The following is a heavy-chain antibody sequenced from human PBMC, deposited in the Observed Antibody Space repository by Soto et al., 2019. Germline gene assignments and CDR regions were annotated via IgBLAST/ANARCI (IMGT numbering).Heavy chain of an antibody. Sequence: GGSLSLSCAASGFTFSSYWMSWVRQAPGKGLEWVANIKQDGSEKYYVDSVKGRFTISRDNAKNSLYLQMNSLRAEDTAVYYCARGIAVAGPERRSLVVWGKGTTVTVSS. J-gene: IGHJ6*04. CDR3: ARGIAVAGPERRSLVV. CDR2: IKQDGSEK. CDR1: GFTFSSYW. D-gene: IGHD6-19*01. V-gene: IGHV3-7*04.